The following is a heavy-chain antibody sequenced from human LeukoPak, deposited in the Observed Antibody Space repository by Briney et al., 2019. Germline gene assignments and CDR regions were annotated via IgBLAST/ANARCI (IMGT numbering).Heavy chain of an antibody. Sequence: ASVKVSCKASGGTFSSYAMSWVRQAPGKGLEWVSTISSYDDATFYADSVKGRFTISRVNSKNTLYPHMNSLRAEDTAVYYCAGRDCGTSCYRGLLQFWGQGTLVTVSS. D-gene: IGHD2-2*02. CDR2: ISSYDDAT. CDR1: GGTFSSYA. V-gene: IGHV3-23*01. CDR3: AGRDCGTSCYRGLLQF. J-gene: IGHJ4*02.